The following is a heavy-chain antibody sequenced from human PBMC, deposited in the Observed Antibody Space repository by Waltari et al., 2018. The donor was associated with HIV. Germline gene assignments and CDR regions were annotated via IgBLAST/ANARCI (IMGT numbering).Heavy chain of an antibody. V-gene: IGHV1-8*01. CDR3: STSRTGAMFGDA. D-gene: IGHD3-3*01. Sequence: QGQLVQSGAEVKQSGAPVRLSCKASGYPFTNSDINWLRQATGQGLEWMGWMNPSTGNAGYAHNFQGRVTMTRDIPINTAYMELSGLTSHDTAVYYCSTSRTGAMFGDAWGQGTLVTVSS. J-gene: IGHJ5*02. CDR2: MNPSTGNA. CDR1: GYPFTNSD.